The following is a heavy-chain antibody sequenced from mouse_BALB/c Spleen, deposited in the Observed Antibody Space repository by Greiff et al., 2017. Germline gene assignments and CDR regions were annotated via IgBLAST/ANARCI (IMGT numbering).Heavy chain of an antibody. CDR2: INPSNGRT. CDR1: GYTFTSYW. D-gene: IGHD1-1*02. CDR3: ARKGGVELDY. Sequence: VQLQQPGAELVKPGASVKLSCKASGYTFTSYWMHWVKQRPGQGLEWIGEINPSNGRTNYNEKFKSKATLTVDKSSSTAYMQLSSLTSEDSAVYYCARKGGVELDYWGQGTTLTVSS. V-gene: IGHV1S81*02. J-gene: IGHJ2*01.